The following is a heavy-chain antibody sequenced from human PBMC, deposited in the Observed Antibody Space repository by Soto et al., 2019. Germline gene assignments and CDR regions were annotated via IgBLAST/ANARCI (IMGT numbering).Heavy chain of an antibody. J-gene: IGHJ4*02. Sequence: GASVKVSCKASGYIFNNYGISWVRQAPGQGLEWMGWISAYNGNTNYAQKLQGRVTVTTDPSTSTAYMELRSLRSDDTAVYYCARCSRTWSSYYLDYWGQGTLVTVSS. CDR3: ARCSRTWSSYYLDY. D-gene: IGHD6-13*01. V-gene: IGHV1-18*01. CDR2: ISAYNGNT. CDR1: GYIFNNYG.